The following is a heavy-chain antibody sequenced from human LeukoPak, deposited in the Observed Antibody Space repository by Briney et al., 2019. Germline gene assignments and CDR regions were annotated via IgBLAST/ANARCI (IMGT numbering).Heavy chain of an antibody. D-gene: IGHD2-15*01. CDR1: GGSISSYY. CDR2: IYYSGST. Sequence: SETLSLTCTVSGGSISSYYWSWIRQPAGKGLEWIGSIYYSGSTYYNPSLKSRVTISVDTSKNQFSLKLISVTAADTAVYYCARGDCSGGSCYLFDYWGQGALVTVSS. CDR3: ARGDCSGGSCYLFDY. V-gene: IGHV4-59*05. J-gene: IGHJ4*02.